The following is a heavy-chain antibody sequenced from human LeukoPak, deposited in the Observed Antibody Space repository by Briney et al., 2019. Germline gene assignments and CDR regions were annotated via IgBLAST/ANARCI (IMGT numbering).Heavy chain of an antibody. J-gene: IGHJ5*02. CDR3: ARDWTGNYGSGSYIPPFDP. V-gene: IGHV3-30*04. CDR2: ISYDGTDK. D-gene: IGHD3-10*01. CDR1: GFTFSNYA. Sequence: GGSLRLSCAASGFTFSNYAMHWVRQAPGKGLEWVAVISYDGTDKYYADSVKGRFTISRDNSKDTLYPQMNSLRAEDTAVYYCARDWTGNYGSGSYIPPFDPWGQGTLVTVSS.